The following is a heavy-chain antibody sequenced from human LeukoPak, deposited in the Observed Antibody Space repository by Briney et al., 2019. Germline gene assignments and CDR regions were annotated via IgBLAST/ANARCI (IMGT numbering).Heavy chain of an antibody. V-gene: IGHV3-21*04. CDR1: GFTFSSYS. D-gene: IGHD5-12*01. CDR2: ISSSSSYI. J-gene: IGHJ4*02. Sequence: GGSLRLSCAASGFTFSSYSMNWVRQAQGKGLEWVSSISSSSSYIYYADSVKGRFTISRDNAKNSLYLQMNSLRAEDTAVYYCARAMMATTGFDYWGQGTLVTVSS. CDR3: ARAMMATTGFDY.